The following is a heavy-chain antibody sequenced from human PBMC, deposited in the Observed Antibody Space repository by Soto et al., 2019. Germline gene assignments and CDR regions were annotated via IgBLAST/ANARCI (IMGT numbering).Heavy chain of an antibody. V-gene: IGHV1-69*01. CDR2: FVPVFGSA. CDR1: GAAFNTIT. J-gene: IGHJ5*02. D-gene: IGHD3-9*01. CDR3: VREDDTTGSYSWFDP. Sequence: QVQLVQSGAEVKKPGSSVRVSCKASGAAFNTITINWVRQAPGQGLEWMGGFVPVFGSATYAQKFQGRVAITADASTRTFYMELSRVNCEDTALYYCVREDDTTGSYSWFDPWGQGTLVTVSS.